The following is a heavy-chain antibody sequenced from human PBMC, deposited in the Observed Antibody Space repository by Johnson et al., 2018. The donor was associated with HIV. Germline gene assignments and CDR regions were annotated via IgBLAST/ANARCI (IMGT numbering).Heavy chain of an antibody. CDR2: IKSDGSDT. V-gene: IGHV3-74*02. Sequence: VQLVESGGGVVQPGRSLRLSCAASGFTFSSYWMHWVRQDPGKGLVWVSRIKSDGSDTSYADSVKGRFTISRDNAKTSLYLQMYSRTAWDTAVYDCARSSPTVTTGGAFDIWGQGTMVTVSS. J-gene: IGHJ3*02. CDR1: GFTFSSYW. D-gene: IGHD4-17*01. CDR3: ARSSPTVTTGGAFDI.